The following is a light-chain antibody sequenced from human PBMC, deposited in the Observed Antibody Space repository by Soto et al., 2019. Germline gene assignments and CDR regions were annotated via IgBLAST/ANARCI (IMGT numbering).Light chain of an antibody. CDR3: QQYYSTPPT. V-gene: IGKV4-1*01. CDR1: QTLLYSSNNKNY. J-gene: IGKJ4*01. CDR2: WAS. Sequence: DIVMTQSPDSLAVSLGERATINCKSSQTLLYSSNNKNYLAWYQQKPGQPPKLLIYWASTRDSGVPDRFSGSGSGTDFTLTITSLQAEDVAVYYCQQYYSTPPTFGGGTKVQIK.